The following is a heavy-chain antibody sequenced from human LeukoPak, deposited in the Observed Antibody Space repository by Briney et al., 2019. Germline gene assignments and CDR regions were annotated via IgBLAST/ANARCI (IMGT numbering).Heavy chain of an antibody. D-gene: IGHD2-2*01. CDR2: INPSGGAT. J-gene: IGHJ4*02. CDR1: GYTFTNYY. Sequence: GASVKVSCKASGYTFTNYYIHWVRQAPGQGLEWMGIINPSGGATSYAQKFRGRVTMTRVTSTSTVYMELSRLRSEDTAVYYCATDRGYCTSNRCYERNYFDYWGQGSLVTVSS. CDR3: ATDRGYCTSNRCYERNYFDY. V-gene: IGHV1-46*01.